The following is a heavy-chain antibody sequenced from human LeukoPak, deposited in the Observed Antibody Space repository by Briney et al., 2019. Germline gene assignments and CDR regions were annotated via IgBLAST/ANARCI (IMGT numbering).Heavy chain of an antibody. J-gene: IGHJ4*02. D-gene: IGHD2-15*01. CDR1: GGSISSYY. Sequence: SETLSLTCTVSGGSISSYYWSWIRQPPGKGLEWIGYIYYSGSTNYNPSLKSRVTISVDTSKNQFSLKLSSVTAADTAVYYCARVPDWGFGSGLLDYWGQGTLVTVSS. CDR3: ARVPDWGFGSGLLDY. CDR2: IYYSGST. V-gene: IGHV4-59*12.